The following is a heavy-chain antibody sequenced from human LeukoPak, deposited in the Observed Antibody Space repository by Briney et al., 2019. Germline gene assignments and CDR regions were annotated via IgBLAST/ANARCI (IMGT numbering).Heavy chain of an antibody. J-gene: IGHJ6*03. Sequence: ASVKVSCKASGYTFTSYGISWVRQAPGQGLEWMGWISAYNGKTNYAQKLQGRVTMTTDTSTSTAYMELRSLRSDDTAVYYCARVQGANIAAAVKGFSAHYYMDVWGKGTTVTVSS. CDR3: ARVQGANIAAAVKGFSAHYYMDV. CDR2: ISAYNGKT. CDR1: GYTFTSYG. D-gene: IGHD6-13*01. V-gene: IGHV1-18*01.